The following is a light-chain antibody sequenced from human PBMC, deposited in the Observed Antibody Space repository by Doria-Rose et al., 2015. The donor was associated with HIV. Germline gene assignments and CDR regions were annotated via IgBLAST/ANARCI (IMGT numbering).Light chain of an antibody. CDR1: QGISTY. CDR3: QQRSSWPGT. Sequence: TQSPATLCLSPGERATLSCRASQGISTYLAWYQQKPGQPPRLLIYDASNRASDIPARFSGSGSGTDFTLTVNSLEPEDSAVYYCQQRSSWPGTFGQGTRLEIK. V-gene: IGKV3-11*01. J-gene: IGKJ2*01. CDR2: DAS.